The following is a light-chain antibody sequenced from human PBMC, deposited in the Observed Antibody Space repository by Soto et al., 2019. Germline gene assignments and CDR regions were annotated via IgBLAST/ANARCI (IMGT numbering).Light chain of an antibody. V-gene: IGKV3-15*01. CDR2: GVS. J-gene: IGKJ1*01. CDR3: QEYNNWPPMT. Sequence: TQSPGTLSLSPGESATLSCRASQNVRSNLAWYQQKPGQAPRLLIYGVSTRAAGIPARFSGSGSATEFSLTISSLQSEDFAVYYCQEYNNWPPMTFGQGTKVDIK. CDR1: QNVRSN.